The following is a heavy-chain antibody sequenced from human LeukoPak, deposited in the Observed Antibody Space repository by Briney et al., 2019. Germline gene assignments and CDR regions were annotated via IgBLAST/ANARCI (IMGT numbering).Heavy chain of an antibody. CDR3: AKELERRRGFDY. J-gene: IGHJ4*02. CDR1: GFTFSSYG. Sequence: GGSLRLSCAASGFTFSSYGMHWVRQAPGKGLEWVAVISYDGNNKYYADSVKGRFTISRDNSKNTLYLQMNSLRAEDTAVYYCAKELERRRGFDYWGQGTLVTVSS. V-gene: IGHV3-30*18. CDR2: ISYDGNNK. D-gene: IGHD1-1*01.